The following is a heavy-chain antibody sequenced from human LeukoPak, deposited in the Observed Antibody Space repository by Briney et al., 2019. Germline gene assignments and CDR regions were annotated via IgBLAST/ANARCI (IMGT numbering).Heavy chain of an antibody. J-gene: IGHJ4*02. Sequence: GRSLRLSCAASGFTFSSYGMHWVRQAPGKGLEWVAVISYDGSNKYYADSVKGRFTISRDNSKNTLYLQVNSLRAEDTAVYYCAKDRDYYDSSGLDYWGQGTLVTVSS. CDR1: GFTFSSYG. D-gene: IGHD3-22*01. CDR2: ISYDGSNK. V-gene: IGHV3-30*18. CDR3: AKDRDYYDSSGLDY.